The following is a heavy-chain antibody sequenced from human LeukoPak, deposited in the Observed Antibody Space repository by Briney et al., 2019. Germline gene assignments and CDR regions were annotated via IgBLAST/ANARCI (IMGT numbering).Heavy chain of an antibody. CDR2: INPSGGST. D-gene: IGHD3-3*01. Sequence: GASVKVSCKASGYTFTSYYMHWVRQAPGQGLEWMGIINPSGGSTTYAQKFQGRGTMTRDTSTSTVYMELSSLRSEDTDVYYCARDLSSDFWSGLAPYFDYWGQGTLVTVSS. J-gene: IGHJ4*02. CDR3: ARDLSSDFWSGLAPYFDY. V-gene: IGHV1-46*01. CDR1: GYTFTSYY.